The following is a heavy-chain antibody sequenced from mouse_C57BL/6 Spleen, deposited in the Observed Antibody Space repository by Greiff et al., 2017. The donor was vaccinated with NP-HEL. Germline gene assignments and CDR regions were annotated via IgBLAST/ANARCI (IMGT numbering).Heavy chain of an antibody. Sequence: VQLQQSVAELVRPGASVKLSCTASGFNIKNTYMQWVKQRPEQGLEWIGRIDPANGNTKYAPKFQGKATITADTSSNTAYLQLSSLTSEDTAIYYCARGGPKGDALDYWGQGTSVTVSS. J-gene: IGHJ4*01. CDR2: IDPANGNT. CDR1: GFNIKNTY. V-gene: IGHV14-3*01. CDR3: ARGGPKGDALDY.